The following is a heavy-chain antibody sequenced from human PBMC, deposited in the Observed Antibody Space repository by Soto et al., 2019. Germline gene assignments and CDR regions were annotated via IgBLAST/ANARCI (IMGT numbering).Heavy chain of an antibody. D-gene: IGHD2-15*01. CDR1: GFTFSSYA. Sequence: EVQLLESGGGLVQPGGSLRLSCAASGFTFSSYAMSWVRQAPGKGLEWVSAISGSGGSTYYADSVKGRFTISRDNSKNTLYLQMNSLRAEDTAVYYSARHCSGGSCPGPYYFSYGMDVWGQGTTVTVSS. CDR2: ISGSGGST. CDR3: ARHCSGGSCPGPYYFSYGMDV. V-gene: IGHV3-23*01. J-gene: IGHJ6*02.